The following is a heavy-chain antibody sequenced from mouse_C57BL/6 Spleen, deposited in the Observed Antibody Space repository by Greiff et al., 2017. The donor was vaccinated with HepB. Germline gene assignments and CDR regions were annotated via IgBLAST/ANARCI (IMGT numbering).Heavy chain of an antibody. J-gene: IGHJ1*03. V-gene: IGHV5-4*01. CDR3: ARDYYAASHGYFDV. CDR2: ISDGGSYT. CDR1: GFTFSSYA. D-gene: IGHD1-1*01. Sequence: EVTLVESGGGLVKPGGSLKLSCAASGFTFSSYAMSWVRQTPEKRLEWVATISDGGSYTYYPDNVKGRFTISRDNAKNNLYLQMSHLKSEDTAMYYCARDYYAASHGYFDVWGTGTTVTVSS.